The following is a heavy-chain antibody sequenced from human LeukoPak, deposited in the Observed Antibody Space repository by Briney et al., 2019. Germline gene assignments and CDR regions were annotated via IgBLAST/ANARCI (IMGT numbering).Heavy chain of an antibody. J-gene: IGHJ5*02. CDR2: IYYSGST. CDR1: GGSISSYY. D-gene: IGHD3-10*01. CDR3: ARGLGITMVRGADL. Sequence: SETLSLTCTVSGGSISSYYWSWIRQPPGKGLEWIGYIYYSGSTNYNPSLKSRVTISVDTSKNQFSLKLSSVTAADTAVYYCARGLGITMVRGADLWGQGTLVTVSS. V-gene: IGHV4-59*12.